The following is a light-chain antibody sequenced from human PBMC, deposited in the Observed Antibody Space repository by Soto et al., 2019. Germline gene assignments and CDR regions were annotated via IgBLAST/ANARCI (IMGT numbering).Light chain of an antibody. CDR2: RSR. Sequence: QSVVTQTPSASGTPGQRVTISCSGSGSNIGSNYVYWYQQLPGTAPRLLIYRSRERPSGVPDRFSGSKSGTSAYLVITGLRSEDEADYCCASCDDSLRGGVFGGGTQLTVL. J-gene: IGLJ7*01. V-gene: IGLV1-47*01. CDR3: ASCDDSLRGGV. CDR1: GSNIGSNY.